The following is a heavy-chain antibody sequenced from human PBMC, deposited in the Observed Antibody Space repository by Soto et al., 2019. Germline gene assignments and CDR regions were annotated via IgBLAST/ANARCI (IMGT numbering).Heavy chain of an antibody. CDR1: GGXXXSYX. J-gene: IGHJ4*02. CDR3: ARVGLDDSSGYYRDY. D-gene: IGHD3-22*01. V-gene: IGHV1-69*06. CDR2: INPIFGTA. Sequence: QVQLVQSGXEXKXPGSSXXXXXKASGGXXXSYXXXXVRXAPXXXXXXMGGINPIFGTANYAQKFQGRVTITADKSTSTAYMELSSLRSEDTAVYYCARVGLDDSSGYYRDYWGQGTLVTVSS.